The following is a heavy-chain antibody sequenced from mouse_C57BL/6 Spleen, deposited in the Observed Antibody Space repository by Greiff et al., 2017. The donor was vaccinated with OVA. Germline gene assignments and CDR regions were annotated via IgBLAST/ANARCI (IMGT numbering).Heavy chain of an antibody. CDR2: ISSGGSYT. CDR3: ARQEGLTRTFDY. CDR1: GFTFSSYG. Sequence: DVMLVESGGDLVKPGGSLKLSCAASGFTFSSYGMSWVRQTPDKRLEWVATISSGGSYTYYPDSVKGRFTISRDNAKNTLYLQMSSLKSEDTAMDYCARQEGLTRTFDYWGQGTTLTVSS. J-gene: IGHJ2*01. D-gene: IGHD4-1*01. V-gene: IGHV5-6*02.